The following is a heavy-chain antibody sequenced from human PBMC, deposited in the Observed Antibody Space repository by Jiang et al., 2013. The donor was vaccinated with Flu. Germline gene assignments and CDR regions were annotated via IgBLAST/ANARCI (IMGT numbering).Heavy chain of an antibody. D-gene: IGHD5-24*01. Sequence: GLEWLGRTYYRSKWYNDYAVSVKSRITINPDTSKNQFSLQLNSVTPEDTAVYYCARDTGGDGSSPFDPWGQGTLVTVSS. V-gene: IGHV6-1*01. CDR2: TYYRSKWYN. J-gene: IGHJ5*02. CDR3: ARDTGGDGSSPFDP.